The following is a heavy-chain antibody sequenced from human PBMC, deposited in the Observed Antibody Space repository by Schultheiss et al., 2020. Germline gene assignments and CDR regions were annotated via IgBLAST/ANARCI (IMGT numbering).Heavy chain of an antibody. Sequence: SETLSLTCTVSGGSISSYYWSWIRQPPGKGLEWIGSIYHSGSTYYNPSLKSRVTISVDTSKNQFSLQLSSVTAADTAVYYCAKKMFGQQVPYLDNWGQGTLVTVSS. V-gene: IGHV4-59*04. CDR1: GGSISSYY. J-gene: IGHJ4*02. CDR3: AKKMFGQQVPYLDN. CDR2: IYHSGST. D-gene: IGHD3-10*02.